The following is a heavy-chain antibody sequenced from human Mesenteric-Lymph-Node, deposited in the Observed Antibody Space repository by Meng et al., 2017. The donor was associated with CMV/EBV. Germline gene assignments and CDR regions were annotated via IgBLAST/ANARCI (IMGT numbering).Heavy chain of an antibody. CDR1: AFSGDS. CDR3: ARGGKVWTTVTTAWFDP. Sequence: AFSGDSMYWGRQGPGQGLGWMGWINPNSGGTNYAKKFQGWVTMTRETSISTAYMELSRLRSDDTAVYYCARGGKVWTTVTTAWFDPWGQGTLVTVSS. CDR2: INPNSGGT. D-gene: IGHD4-17*01. V-gene: IGHV1-2*04. J-gene: IGHJ5*02.